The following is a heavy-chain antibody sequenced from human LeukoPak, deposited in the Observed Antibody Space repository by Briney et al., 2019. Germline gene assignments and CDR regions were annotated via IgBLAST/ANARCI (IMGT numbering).Heavy chain of an antibody. CDR2: INPSGGST. D-gene: IGHD3-9*01. J-gene: IGHJ4*02. CDR1: GYTFTSYY. V-gene: IGHV1-46*01. Sequence: GASVTVSCKASGYTFTSYYMHWVRQAPGQGLEWMGIINPSGGSTSYAQKFQGRVTMTRDTSTSTVYMELSSLRSEDTAVYYCARDYESIQQWDFDWFVGYWGQGTLVTVSS. CDR3: ARDYESIQQWDFDWFVGY.